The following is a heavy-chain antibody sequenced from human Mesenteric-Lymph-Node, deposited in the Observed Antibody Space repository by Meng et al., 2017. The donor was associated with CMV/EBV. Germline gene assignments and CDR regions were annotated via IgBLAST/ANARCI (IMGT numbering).Heavy chain of an antibody. J-gene: IGHJ6*02. CDR2: ISSSSSTI. D-gene: IGHD6-6*01. Sequence: GGSLRLSCAASGFTFGTHAMYWVRQAPGKGLEWVSYISSSSSTIYYADSVKGRFTISRDNAKNSLYLQMNSLRAEDTAVYYCARYTGSSVYYYYGMDVWGQGTTVTVSS. CDR1: GFTFGTHA. CDR3: ARYTGSSVYYYYGMDV. V-gene: IGHV3-48*04.